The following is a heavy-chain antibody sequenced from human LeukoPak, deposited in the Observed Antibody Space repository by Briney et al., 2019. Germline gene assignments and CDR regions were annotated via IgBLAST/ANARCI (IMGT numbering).Heavy chain of an antibody. D-gene: IGHD3-9*01. Sequence: SETLSLTCAVYGGSFSGYYWSWIRQPPGKGLECIGEINHSGSTNYNPSLKSRVTISVDTSKTQFSLKLSSVTAADTAVYYCASRRRYFDWLLYEPWFDPWGQGTLVTVSS. J-gene: IGHJ5*02. CDR3: ASRRRYFDWLLYEPWFDP. CDR1: GGSFSGYY. CDR2: INHSGST. V-gene: IGHV4-34*01.